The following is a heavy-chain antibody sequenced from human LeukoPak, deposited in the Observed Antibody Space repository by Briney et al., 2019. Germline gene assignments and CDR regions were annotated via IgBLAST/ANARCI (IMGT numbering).Heavy chain of an antibody. Sequence: GGSLRLSCAASGFTVSSNYMSWVRQAPGKGLEWVSVIYSGGSTYYADSVKGRSTISRDNSKNTLYLQMNSLRAEDTAVYYCARASRDGYNSLYYFDYWGQGTLVTVSS. CDR1: GFTVSSNY. CDR3: ARASRDGYNSLYYFDY. V-gene: IGHV3-66*01. J-gene: IGHJ4*02. CDR2: IYSGGST. D-gene: IGHD5-24*01.